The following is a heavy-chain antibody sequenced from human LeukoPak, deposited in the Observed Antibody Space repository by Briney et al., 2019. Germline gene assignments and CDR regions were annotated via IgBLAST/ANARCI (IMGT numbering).Heavy chain of an antibody. CDR3: AKDLAFGTTNYFDY. Sequence: GGSLRLSCAASGFTFSSYAMRWVRQAPGKGLEWVSAISGSGGTTYYADSVKGRFTISRDNSKNTLYLQMNSLRAEDTAVYYCAKDLAFGTTNYFDYWGQGTLVTLSS. J-gene: IGHJ4*02. D-gene: IGHD1-7*01. CDR1: GFTFSSYA. V-gene: IGHV3-23*01. CDR2: ISGSGGTT.